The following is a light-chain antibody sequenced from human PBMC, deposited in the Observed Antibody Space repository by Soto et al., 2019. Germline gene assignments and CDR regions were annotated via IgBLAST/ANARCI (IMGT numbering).Light chain of an antibody. CDR2: DAS. V-gene: IGKV1-5*01. CDR3: QQYSVYWT. J-gene: IGKJ1*01. CDR1: QTISSW. Sequence: DIQMTQSPSTLSGSVGDRVTITCRASQTISSWLAWYQQKPGKAPKLLIYDASSWAGGVPSRFTGSGSGTEFTLTINSLQPDDFATYYCQQYSVYWTFGQGTKVDI.